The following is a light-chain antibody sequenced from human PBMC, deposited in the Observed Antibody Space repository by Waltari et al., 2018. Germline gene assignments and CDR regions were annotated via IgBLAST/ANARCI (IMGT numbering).Light chain of an antibody. CDR1: SGSVSTNFY. CDR2: STN. V-gene: IGLV8-61*01. Sequence: QTVVTQEPSFSVSPGGTVTLTCGLISGSVSTNFYPTWYQQTPGQAPRTLLCSTNTRSSGCPERFSGSILGNKAALTITGAQADDESDYYCVLYMGSGISVFGGGTKLTVL. CDR3: VLYMGSGISV. J-gene: IGLJ3*02.